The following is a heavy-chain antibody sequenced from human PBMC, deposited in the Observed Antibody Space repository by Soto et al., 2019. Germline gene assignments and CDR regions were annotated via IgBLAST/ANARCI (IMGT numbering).Heavy chain of an antibody. D-gene: IGHD6-25*01. CDR1: GYTLTSYY. Sequence: ASVKVSCKASGYTLTSYYMHWVRQAPGQGLEWMGIINPSGGSTRYAQKFQGRVTMTRDTSTSTVYMELSSLRSEDTAVYYCARDLGYLRVYNWFDAWGQGTLVTDSS. J-gene: IGHJ5*02. CDR2: INPSGGST. CDR3: ARDLGYLRVYNWFDA. V-gene: IGHV1-46*03.